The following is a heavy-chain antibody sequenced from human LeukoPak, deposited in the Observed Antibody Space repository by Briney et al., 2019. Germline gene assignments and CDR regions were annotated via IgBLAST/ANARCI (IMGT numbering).Heavy chain of an antibody. Sequence: GESLKISCKGSGYSFTSYWIGWVRQMPGKGLEWMGIIYPGDSDTRYSPSFQGQVTISADKSISTAYLQWSSLKASDTAMYYCATPASSIAARRDLETLMEWGQGTLVAVSS. J-gene: IGHJ4*02. D-gene: IGHD6-6*01. CDR2: IYPGDSDT. V-gene: IGHV5-51*01. CDR3: ATPASSIAARRDLETLME. CDR1: GYSFTSYW.